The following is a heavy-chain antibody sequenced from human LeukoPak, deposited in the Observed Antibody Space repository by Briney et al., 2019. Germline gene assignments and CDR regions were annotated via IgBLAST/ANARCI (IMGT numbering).Heavy chain of an antibody. CDR2: INHSGST. J-gene: IGHJ3*02. Sequence: SETLSLTCAVYGGSFSGYYWSWIRQPPGKGLEWIGEINHSGSTNYNPSLKSRVTISVDTSKNQFSLKLSSVTAADTAVYYCARIYDSSGYYYVGAFDIWGQGTMVTVSS. V-gene: IGHV4-34*01. CDR1: GGSFSGYY. CDR3: ARIYDSSGYYYVGAFDI. D-gene: IGHD3-22*01.